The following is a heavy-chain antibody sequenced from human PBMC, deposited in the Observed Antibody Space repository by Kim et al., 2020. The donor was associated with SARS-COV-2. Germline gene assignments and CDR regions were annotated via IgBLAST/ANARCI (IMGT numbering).Heavy chain of an antibody. Sequence: SETLSLTCAVSGGSISSSYWWTWVRRPPGKGLEWIGEMSHSGSTHYNPSLKRRLTILVDNSKNQFSLRLSSVTAADTAVYYCARGELALGFDSWGQGTLVTVSS. D-gene: IGHD1-7*01. CDR2: MSHSGST. CDR1: GGSISSSYW. J-gene: IGHJ4*02. V-gene: IGHV4-4*02. CDR3: ARGELALGFDS.